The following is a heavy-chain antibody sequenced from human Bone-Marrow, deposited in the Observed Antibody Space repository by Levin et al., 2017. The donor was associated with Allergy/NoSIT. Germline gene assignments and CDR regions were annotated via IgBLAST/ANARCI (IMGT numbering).Heavy chain of an antibody. D-gene: IGHD6-13*01. Sequence: GESLKISCRASGYSFTSFWMNWVRQMPGKGLEWMGRIDPSDSYTAYSPSLQGHVTLSVDKSTNIAYLQLSSLKASDSAMYYCARIRAPGAPDFWGQGTLVTVSA. CDR2: IDPSDSYT. CDR3: ARIRAPGAPDF. J-gene: IGHJ4*02. CDR1: GYSFTSFW. V-gene: IGHV5-10-1*01.